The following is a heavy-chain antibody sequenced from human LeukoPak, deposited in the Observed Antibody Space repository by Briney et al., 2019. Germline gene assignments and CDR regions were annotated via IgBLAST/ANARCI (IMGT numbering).Heavy chain of an antibody. D-gene: IGHD3-3*01. CDR2: INPNSGGT. CDR3: ARDKGRITIFGVVPAGSGDYYYGMDV. Sequence: ASVTVSCTASGGTFSSYAISWVRQAPGQGLEWMGWINPNSGGTNYAQKFQGWVTMTRDTSISTAYMELSRLRSDDTAVYYCARDKGRITIFGVVPAGSGDYYYGMDVWGQGTTVTVSS. CDR1: GGTFSSYA. J-gene: IGHJ6*02. V-gene: IGHV1-2*04.